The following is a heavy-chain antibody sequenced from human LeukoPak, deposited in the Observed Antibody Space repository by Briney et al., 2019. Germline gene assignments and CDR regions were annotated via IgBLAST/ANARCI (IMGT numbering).Heavy chain of an antibody. CDR3: ARPLVASSEYSDYGYEY. D-gene: IGHD4-11*01. V-gene: IGHV1-8*01. J-gene: IGHJ4*02. Sequence: GASVKVSCKASGYTFTSYDINWVRQATGQGLEWMGWMNPNSGNTGYAQKFQGRVTMTRNTSISTAYMELSSLRSEDTAVYYCARPLVASSEYSDYGYEYWGQGTLVTVSS. CDR2: MNPNSGNT. CDR1: GYTFTSYD.